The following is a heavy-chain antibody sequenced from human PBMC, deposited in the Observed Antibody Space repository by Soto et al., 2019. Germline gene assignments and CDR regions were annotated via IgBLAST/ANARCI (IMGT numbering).Heavy chain of an antibody. CDR3: ARDARGDEAPMDY. J-gene: IGHJ4*02. CDR1: GYTFTGYY. V-gene: IGHV1-2*04. D-gene: IGHD3-10*01. Sequence: ASVKVSCKASGYTFTGYYMRWVRQAPGQGLEWMGWINPNSGGTNYAQKFQGWVTMTRDTSISTAYMELSRLRSDDTAVYYCARDARGDEAPMDYWGQGTLVTVSS. CDR2: INPNSGGT.